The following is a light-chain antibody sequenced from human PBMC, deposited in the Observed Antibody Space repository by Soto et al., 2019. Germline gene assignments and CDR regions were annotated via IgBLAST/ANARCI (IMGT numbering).Light chain of an antibody. Sequence: DIQLTQFPSTLSASVADRVTITCRASQSVTARLAWYQQKPGRAPKLLIYDASILERGVPSRFSGSGSGTEFTLTITRLQPDDFATYYCQQYNSFSLTFCGGTKVEIK. CDR3: QQYNSFSLT. V-gene: IGKV1-5*01. J-gene: IGKJ4*01. CDR1: QSVTAR. CDR2: DAS.